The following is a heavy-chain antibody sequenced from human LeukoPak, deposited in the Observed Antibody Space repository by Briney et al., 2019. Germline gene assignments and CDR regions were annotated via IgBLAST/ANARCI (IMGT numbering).Heavy chain of an antibody. J-gene: IGHJ4*02. CDR3: ARDQDYDSSGYYYALGY. CDR1: GFTFSSYA. Sequence: GGSLRLSCAASGFTFSSYAMSWVRQAPGKGLEWVSAISGSGGSTYYADSVKGRFTISRDNAKNSLYLQMNSLRAEDTAVYYCARDQDYDSSGYYYALGYWGQGTLVTVSS. D-gene: IGHD3-22*01. V-gene: IGHV3-23*01. CDR2: ISGSGGST.